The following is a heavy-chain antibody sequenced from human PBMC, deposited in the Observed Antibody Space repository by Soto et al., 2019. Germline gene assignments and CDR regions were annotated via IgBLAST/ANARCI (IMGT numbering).Heavy chain of an antibody. CDR1: GYTSTSYG. J-gene: IGHJ6*02. V-gene: IGHV1-18*04. D-gene: IGHD2-15*01. CDR3: ARDSFGPLVVAATTAYYYYGMDV. CDR2: ISAYNGNT. Sequence: KVCCKASGYTSTSYGRIWVRHAPGQGLEWMGWISAYNGNTNYAQKLQGRVTMTTDTSTSTAYMELRSLRSDDTAVYYCARDSFGPLVVAATTAYYYYGMDVWGQRTTVTVSS.